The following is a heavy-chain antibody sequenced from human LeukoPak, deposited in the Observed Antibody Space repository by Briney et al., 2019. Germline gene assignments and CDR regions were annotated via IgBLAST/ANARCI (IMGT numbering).Heavy chain of an antibody. CDR1: DGSISTFY. D-gene: IGHD2-15*01. J-gene: IGHJ4*02. Sequence: SETLSLTCSVSDGSISTFYWSWIRQPPGKGLEWIGYIYYNGNTKYNPSLKSRVTISVDTSKNQFSLKVTSVTAADTAVYYCARTTRYCSGGSCYGAVENFDYWGQGTLVTVSS. V-gene: IGHV4-59*01. CDR2: IYYNGNT. CDR3: ARTTRYCSGGSCYGAVENFDY.